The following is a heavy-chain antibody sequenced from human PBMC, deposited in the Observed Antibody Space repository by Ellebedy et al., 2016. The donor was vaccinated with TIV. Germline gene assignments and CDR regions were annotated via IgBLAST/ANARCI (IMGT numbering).Heavy chain of an antibody. Sequence: MPSETLSLTCTVSGDSISTGNWWTWVRQPPGKGLEWIGAIHFRGRTDYSPSLKSRVSISLDRSKNQFSLNLTSVTAADTAIYYCARVRGPWMNDYWGQGTLVTVSS. V-gene: IGHV4-4*02. J-gene: IGHJ4*02. CDR3: ARVRGPWMNDY. CDR1: GDSISTGNW. CDR2: IHFRGRT. D-gene: IGHD3-10*01.